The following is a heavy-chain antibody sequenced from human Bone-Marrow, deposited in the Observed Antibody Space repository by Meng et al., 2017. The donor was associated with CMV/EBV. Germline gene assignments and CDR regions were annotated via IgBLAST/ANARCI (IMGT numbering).Heavy chain of an antibody. V-gene: IGHV3-7*01. CDR2: INEPGTVK. CDR1: GFSFSSYG. Sequence: GESLKISCAASGFSFSSYGMSWVRQAPGKGLEWVANINEPGTVKHYVDSVKGRFTMSRDNSKNSVFLQMIGLRTEDTAVYYCAREWWGPEYCGQGTLVTVSS. CDR3: AREWWGPEY. J-gene: IGHJ4*02. D-gene: IGHD2-21*02.